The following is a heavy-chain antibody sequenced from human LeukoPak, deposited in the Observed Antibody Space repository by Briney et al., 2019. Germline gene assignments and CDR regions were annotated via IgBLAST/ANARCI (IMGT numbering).Heavy chain of an antibody. Sequence: PGRSLRLSCAASGFTFSSYGMHCVRQAPGKGLEWVAVIWYDGSNKYYADSVKGRFTISRDNSKNTLYLQMNSLRAEDTAVYYCATDPKYSSGWYRDYYYGMDVWGQGTTVTVSS. CDR3: ATDPKYSSGWYRDYYYGMDV. D-gene: IGHD6-19*01. V-gene: IGHV3-33*01. CDR2: IWYDGSNK. J-gene: IGHJ6*02. CDR1: GFTFSSYG.